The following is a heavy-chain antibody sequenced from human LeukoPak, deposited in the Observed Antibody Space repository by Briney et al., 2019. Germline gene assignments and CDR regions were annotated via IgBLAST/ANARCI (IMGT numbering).Heavy chain of an antibody. D-gene: IGHD1-26*01. Sequence: GGSLRLSCAASGFTFNNHGMSWVRQAPGKGLEWVSVIYSGGSTYYADSVKGRFTISRDNSKNTLYLQMNSLRAEDTAVYYCARKKSGSYFDYWGQGTLVTVSS. J-gene: IGHJ4*02. CDR1: GFTFNNHG. CDR2: IYSGGST. CDR3: ARKKSGSYFDY. V-gene: IGHV3-53*01.